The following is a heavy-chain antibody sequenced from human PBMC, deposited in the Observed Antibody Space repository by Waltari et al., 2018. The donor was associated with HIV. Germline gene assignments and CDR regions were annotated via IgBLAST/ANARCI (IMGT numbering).Heavy chain of an antibody. D-gene: IGHD3-10*01. Sequence: QAQLVQSGAEVKKPGASVKVSCKTTGYTFITSDIHWVRQATGQGREWMGWMNPDSGNTGFAQKFQGRVTLSRNTSINTAYMELSSLRPEDTAVYYCALNSGSYYNHNWFDPWGQGTLVTVSP. J-gene: IGHJ5*02. V-gene: IGHV1-8*01. CDR1: GYTFITSD. CDR3: ALNSGSYYNHNWFDP. CDR2: MNPDSGNT.